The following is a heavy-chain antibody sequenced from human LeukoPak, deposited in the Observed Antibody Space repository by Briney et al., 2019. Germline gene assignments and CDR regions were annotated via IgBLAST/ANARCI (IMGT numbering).Heavy chain of an antibody. V-gene: IGHV4-59*11. D-gene: IGHD3-3*01. Sequence: RPSETLSLTCTVSGESITTHYWTWIRQPPGKGLEWIGYVYDTGSTDYNPSLKSRVTISVDTSKNQFSLRLNSVTAADTAIYYCARAGGVFWSGYYDYWGQGTLVTVSS. CDR1: GESITTHY. J-gene: IGHJ4*02. CDR2: VYDTGST. CDR3: ARAGGVFWSGYYDY.